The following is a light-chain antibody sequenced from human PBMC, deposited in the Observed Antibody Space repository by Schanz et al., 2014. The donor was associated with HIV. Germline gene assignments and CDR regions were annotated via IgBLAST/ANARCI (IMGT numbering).Light chain of an antibody. Sequence: DIQMTQSPSTLSASVGDRVTLTCRASQGIDNYLAWYHQKPGKPPKLLIYAASTLQSGVPSRFSGSGSGTDFTLTISNLQPEDFATYYCQQLNSYPLTFGGGTKVEIK. V-gene: IGKV1-9*01. CDR2: AAS. CDR3: QQLNSYPLT. J-gene: IGKJ4*01. CDR1: QGIDNY.